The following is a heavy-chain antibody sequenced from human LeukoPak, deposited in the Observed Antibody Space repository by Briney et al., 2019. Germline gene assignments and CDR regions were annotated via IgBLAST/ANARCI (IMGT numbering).Heavy chain of an antibody. D-gene: IGHD3-3*01. CDR2: IYTSGST. J-gene: IGHJ4*02. CDR1: GGSISSGSYY. Sequence: PSQTLSLTCTVSGGSISSGSYYWSWIRQPAGKGLEWIGRIYTSGSTNCNPSLKSRVTISVDTSKNQFSLKLSSVTAADTAVYYCARTPGVGYDFDYWGQGTLVTVSS. CDR3: ARTPGVGYDFDY. V-gene: IGHV4-61*02.